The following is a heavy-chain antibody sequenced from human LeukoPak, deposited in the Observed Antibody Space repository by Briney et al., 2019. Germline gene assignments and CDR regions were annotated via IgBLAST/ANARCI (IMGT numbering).Heavy chain of an antibody. CDR1: GGSISSYY. CDR2: IYYSGST. J-gene: IGHJ6*02. CDR3: ARASRPFNYGMDV. V-gene: IGHV4-59*01. Sequence: PSETLSLTCTVSGGSISSYYWSWIRQPPGKGLEWIGYIYYSGSTNYNPSLKSRVTISVDTSKNQFSLKLSSVIAADTAVYYCARASRPFNYGMDVWGQGTTVTVSS. D-gene: IGHD2-2*01.